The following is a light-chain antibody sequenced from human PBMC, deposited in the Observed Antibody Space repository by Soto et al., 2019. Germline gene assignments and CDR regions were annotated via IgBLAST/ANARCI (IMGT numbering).Light chain of an antibody. V-gene: IGLV2-14*01. Sequence: QSALTQPASVSGSPGQSITMSCTGTSSDVGGYNYVSWYQQHPGKAPKLMIYDVSYRPSGVSNRFSGSKSGNTASLTISGLQAEDEADYYCTSYTSSSTLEVFGGGTKVTVL. CDR2: DVS. CDR3: TSYTSSSTLEV. CDR1: SSDVGGYNY. J-gene: IGLJ2*01.